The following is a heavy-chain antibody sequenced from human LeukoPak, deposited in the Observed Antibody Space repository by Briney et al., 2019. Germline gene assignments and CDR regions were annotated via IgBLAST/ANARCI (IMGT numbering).Heavy chain of an antibody. CDR1: GYTFIGYY. V-gene: IGHV1-2*02. Sequence: VASVTVSCKASGYTFIGYYIHWVRQAAGQGLEWMGWTNPNSGGTNYAQKFQGRVTMTRDTSISTAYMELSSLRSDDTAVYFCARVGVEATATFDYWGQGTLVTVSS. D-gene: IGHD1-26*01. CDR2: TNPNSGGT. CDR3: ARVGVEATATFDY. J-gene: IGHJ4*02.